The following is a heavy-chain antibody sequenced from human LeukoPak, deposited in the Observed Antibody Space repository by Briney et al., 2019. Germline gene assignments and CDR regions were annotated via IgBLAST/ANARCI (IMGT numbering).Heavy chain of an antibody. D-gene: IGHD3-22*01. CDR3: VRDYYDSSGYYSGGS. CDR2: ISSSSSTI. CDR1: GFTFGSYN. J-gene: IGHJ4*02. V-gene: IGHV3-48*04. Sequence: GGSLRLSCAASGFTFGSYNMNWVRQAPGKGLEWVSHISSSSSTIYYADSVKGRFTISRDNAKNSLYLQMNSLRAEDTAVYYCVRDYYDSSGYYSGGSWGQGTLVTVSS.